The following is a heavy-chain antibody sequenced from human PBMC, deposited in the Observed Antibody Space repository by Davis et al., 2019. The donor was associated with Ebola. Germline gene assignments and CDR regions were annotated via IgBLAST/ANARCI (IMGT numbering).Heavy chain of an antibody. CDR1: GFTFSSYW. J-gene: IGHJ4*02. D-gene: IGHD3-10*01. CDR3: ARDHPRVDY. CDR2: IKQDGSEK. Sequence: GESLKISCAASGFTFSSYWMSWVRQAPGKGLEWVANIKQDGSEKYYVDSVKGRFTISRDNAKNSLYLQMNSLRAEDTAVYYCARDHPRVDYWGQGTLVTVSS. V-gene: IGHV3-7*03.